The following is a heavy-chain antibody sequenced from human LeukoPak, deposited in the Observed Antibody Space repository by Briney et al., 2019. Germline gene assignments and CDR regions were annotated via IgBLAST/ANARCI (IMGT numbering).Heavy chain of an antibody. D-gene: IGHD3-3*01. V-gene: IGHV3-23*01. CDR2: ISGSGGST. CDR1: GFTFSSYA. J-gene: IGHJ4*02. Sequence: GGSLRLSCAASGFTFSSYAMSWVRQAPGKGLEWVSAISGSGGSTYYADSVKGRFTISRDNAKNSLYLQMNSLRAEDTAVYYCARDPITNYDFWSGYLYYFDYWGQGTLVTVSS. CDR3: ARDPITNYDFWSGYLYYFDY.